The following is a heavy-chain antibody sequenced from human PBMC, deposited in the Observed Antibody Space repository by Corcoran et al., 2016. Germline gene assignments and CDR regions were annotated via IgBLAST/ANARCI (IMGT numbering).Heavy chain of an antibody. V-gene: IGHV3-30*18. Sequence: QVQLVESGGGVVQPGRSLRLSCAASGFTFSSYGMHWVRQAPGKGLEWVAVISYDGSNKYYADSVKGRFTISRDNSKNTLYLQMNSLRAEDTAVYYCAKGLAARYYYYGVDVWGQGTTVTVSS. D-gene: IGHD6-6*01. CDR2: ISYDGSNK. J-gene: IGHJ6*02. CDR1: GFTFSSYG. CDR3: AKGLAARYYYYGVDV.